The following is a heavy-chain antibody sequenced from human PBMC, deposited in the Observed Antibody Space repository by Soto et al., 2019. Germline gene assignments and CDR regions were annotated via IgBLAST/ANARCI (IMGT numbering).Heavy chain of an antibody. CDR1: GFTFRSCA. D-gene: IGHD2-15*01. V-gene: IGHV3-23*01. CDR3: AKDFDYCRGVNCYTGFDS. CDR2: ISASGVT. Sequence: GGSLRLSCAASGFTFRSCAMTWVRQSPGKGLEWVSAISASGVTYYADSMKGRFTISRDNSKDTLYMQMDSLRAEDTAIYYCAKDFDYCRGVNCYTGFDSWGQGTLVTVSS. J-gene: IGHJ4*02.